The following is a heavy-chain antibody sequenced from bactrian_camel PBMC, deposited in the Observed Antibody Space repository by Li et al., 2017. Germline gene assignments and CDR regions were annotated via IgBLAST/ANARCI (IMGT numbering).Heavy chain of an antibody. CDR1: GATTSTYC. CDR2: IFTGTGAT. V-gene: IGHV3-3*01. Sequence: QVQLVESGGGSVQAGGSLKLSCAASGATTSTYCMGWFRQAPGKEREGVATIFTGTGATYYVDSVKDRFTISKDSAKNIVYLQMNNLKPEDSAMYYCAADHLVDIIAADVGAYHYWGQGTQVTVS. J-gene: IGHJ4*01. D-gene: IGHD5*01. CDR3: AADHLVDIIAADVGAYHY.